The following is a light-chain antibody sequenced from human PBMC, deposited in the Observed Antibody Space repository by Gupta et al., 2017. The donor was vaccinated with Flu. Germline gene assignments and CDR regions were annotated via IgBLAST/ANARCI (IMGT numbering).Light chain of an antibody. J-gene: IGKJ4*01. CDR2: LGS. Sequence: DIVMTQSPLSLPVTPGEPASISCRSSQSLLHSNGYNYLDWYLQKPGQSPQLLIYLGSNRASGVPDRFSGSGSGTDFTLKISRVEAEDVGVYYCRQALQTPRTFGGWTKAEIK. V-gene: IGKV2-28*01. CDR3: RQALQTPRT. CDR1: QSLLHSNGYNY.